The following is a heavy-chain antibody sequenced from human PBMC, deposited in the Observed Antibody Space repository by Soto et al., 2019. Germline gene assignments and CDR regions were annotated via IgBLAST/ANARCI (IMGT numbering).Heavy chain of an antibody. CDR1: GFTFSSRW. CDR2: IRPDGGET. V-gene: IGHV3-7*01. Sequence: EQLEESGGGLVQPGGSLRLSCAASGFTFSSRWMTWVRQSPGKGLEWVASIRPDGGETHYVDSVRGRFTVSRDNAENPLFLQMNSLGAGDTSMYYRAADLYWEACWGQGTLVTVSS. CDR3: AADLYWEAC. J-gene: IGHJ4*02. D-gene: IGHD1-26*01.